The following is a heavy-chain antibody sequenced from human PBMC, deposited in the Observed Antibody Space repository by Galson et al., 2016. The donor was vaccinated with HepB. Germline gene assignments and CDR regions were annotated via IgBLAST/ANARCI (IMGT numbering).Heavy chain of an antibody. D-gene: IGHD3-22*01. V-gene: IGHV3-7*01. CDR3: ARGTDYYYAGWFDP. CDR2: IKPDGTEK. J-gene: IGHJ5*02. CDR1: GFTFENYW. Sequence: SLRPSCAASGFTFENYWMGWVRQAPGKGLEWVASIKPDGTEKHYVDPVKGRFTISGDNAKTSLYLQMNSLRAEDTAVYYCARGTDYYYAGWFDPWGQGTLVTVSS.